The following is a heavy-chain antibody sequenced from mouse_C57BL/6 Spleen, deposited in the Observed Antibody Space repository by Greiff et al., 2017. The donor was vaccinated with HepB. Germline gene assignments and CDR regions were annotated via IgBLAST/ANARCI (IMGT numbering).Heavy chain of an antibody. J-gene: IGHJ4*01. CDR1: GYAFSSSW. CDR3: ARGGGFYAMDY. Sequence: VKLLESGPELVKPGASVKISCKASGYAFSSSWMNWVKQRPGKGLEWIGRIYPGDGDTNYNGKFKGKATLTADKSSSTAYMQLSSLTSEDSAVYFCARGGGFYAMDYWGQGTSVTVSS. CDR2: IYPGDGDT. V-gene: IGHV1-82*01.